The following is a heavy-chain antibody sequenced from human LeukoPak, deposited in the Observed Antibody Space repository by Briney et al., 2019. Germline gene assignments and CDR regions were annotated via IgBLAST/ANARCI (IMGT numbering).Heavy chain of an antibody. V-gene: IGHV3-30*02. J-gene: IGHJ4*02. CDR1: GFIYSNDA. CDR2: IWFDGSNK. D-gene: IGHD3-3*01. Sequence: GGSLRLSCAASGFIYSNDAMHWVRQAPGKGLAWVAFIWFDGSNKHYADSVKGRFTISRDNSEDTLYLQMNSLRAEDTAVYYCATDRGWRTSGYYLYYFEYWGQGTLVTFSS. CDR3: ATDRGWRTSGYYLYYFEY.